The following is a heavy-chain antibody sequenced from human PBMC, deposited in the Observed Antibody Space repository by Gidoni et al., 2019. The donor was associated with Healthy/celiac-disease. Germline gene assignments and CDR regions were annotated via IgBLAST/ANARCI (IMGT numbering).Heavy chain of an antibody. Sequence: QSNLKESGPTLVKSTQTLTLTCTFSGFSPSTSGVGVGWIRQPPGKALQWLALIHWNDDKRYSPSLKSRLTITKDTAKNQVVLTMTNMDPVDTATYYCAHSEYSSSSFDYWVQGTLVTVSS. J-gene: IGHJ4*02. D-gene: IGHD6-6*01. CDR3: AHSEYSSSSFDY. V-gene: IGHV2-5*01. CDR1: GFSPSTSGVG. CDR2: IHWNDDK.